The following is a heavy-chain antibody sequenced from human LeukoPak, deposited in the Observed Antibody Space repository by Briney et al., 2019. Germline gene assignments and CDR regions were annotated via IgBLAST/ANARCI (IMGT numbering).Heavy chain of an antibody. D-gene: IGHD3-10*01. CDR1: GYSFIDYW. CDR3: ARSTSGSFDS. Sequence: GESLKISCKASGYSFIDYWIGWVRQTPAKGLEWMAIIYPGDSDSRYTYSPSFRGQVTISADKSISTTYLQWSSLKASDTAMYYCARSTSGSFDSWGQGTPVTVSS. CDR2: IYPGDSDS. J-gene: IGHJ4*02. V-gene: IGHV5-51*01.